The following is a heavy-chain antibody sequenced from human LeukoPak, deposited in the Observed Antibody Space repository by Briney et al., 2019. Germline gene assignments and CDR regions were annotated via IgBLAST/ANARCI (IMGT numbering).Heavy chain of an antibody. CDR2: INPNSGGT. V-gene: IGHV1-2*06. D-gene: IGHD3-10*01. CDR1: GYTFTGYY. CDR3: ARDSGAGGLDY. Sequence: GASVKVACKASGYTFTGYYMHWVRQAPGQGLEWMGRINPNSGGTNYAQKFQGRVTMTRDTSISTAYMELSSLRSEDTAVYYCARDSGAGGLDYWGQGTLVTVSS. J-gene: IGHJ4*02.